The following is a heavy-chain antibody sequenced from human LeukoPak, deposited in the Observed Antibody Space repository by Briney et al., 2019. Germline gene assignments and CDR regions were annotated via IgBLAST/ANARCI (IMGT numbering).Heavy chain of an antibody. CDR3: ARGRFRHQLLVRAFDI. CDR2: INHSGST. Sequence: SETLSLTCTVSGGSIRSYYWSWIRQPPGKGLEWIGEINHSGSTNYNPSLKSRVTISVDTSKNQFSLKLSSVTAADTAVYYCARGRFRHQLLVRAFDIWGQGTMVTVSS. J-gene: IGHJ3*02. D-gene: IGHD2-15*01. CDR1: GGSIRSYY. V-gene: IGHV4-34*01.